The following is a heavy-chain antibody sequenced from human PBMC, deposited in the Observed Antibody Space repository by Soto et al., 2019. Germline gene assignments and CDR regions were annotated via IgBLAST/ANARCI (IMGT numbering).Heavy chain of an antibody. Sequence: GGSLRLSCAASGFTVSSNYMSWVRQAPGKGLEWVSVIYSGGSTYYADSVKGRFTISRHNSKNTLYLQMNSLRAEDTAVYYCARAVVPRRYDFWSGYYGGWFDPWGQGTLVTVSS. CDR1: GFTVSSNY. V-gene: IGHV3-53*04. CDR3: ARAVVPRRYDFWSGYYGGWFDP. J-gene: IGHJ5*02. CDR2: IYSGGST. D-gene: IGHD3-3*01.